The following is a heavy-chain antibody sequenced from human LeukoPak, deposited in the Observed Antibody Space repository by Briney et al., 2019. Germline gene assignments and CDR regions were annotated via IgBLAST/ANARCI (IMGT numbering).Heavy chain of an antibody. J-gene: IGHJ4*02. V-gene: IGHV3-30*18. Sequence: GGSLRLSCAASGFTFSNYGMHWVRQAPGKGLEWVAVMSYDGNNKYHADAVKGRFTISRDNSQNTLYLQMDSLRPDDTAVYYCAKVREIMFRGPQDYWGQGTLVTVSS. CDR2: MSYDGNNK. CDR1: GFTFSNYG. CDR3: AKVREIMFRGPQDY. D-gene: IGHD3-16*01.